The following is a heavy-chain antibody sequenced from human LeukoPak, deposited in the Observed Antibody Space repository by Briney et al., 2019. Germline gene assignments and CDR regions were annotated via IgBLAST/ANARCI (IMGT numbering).Heavy chain of an antibody. D-gene: IGHD6-13*01. CDR3: AKILWAAGTRWFDP. Sequence: GGSLRLSCAASGFTFSSYAMHWVRQAPGKGLEWVAVISYDGSNKYYADSVKGRFTISRDNSKNTLYLQMNSLRAEDTAVYYCAKILWAAGTRWFDPWGQGTLVTVSS. J-gene: IGHJ5*02. CDR1: GFTFSSYA. V-gene: IGHV3-30-3*02. CDR2: ISYDGSNK.